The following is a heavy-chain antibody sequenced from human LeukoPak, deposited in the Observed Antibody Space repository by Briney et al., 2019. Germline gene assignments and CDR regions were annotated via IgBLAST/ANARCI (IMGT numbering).Heavy chain of an antibody. D-gene: IGHD2-15*01. J-gene: IGHJ4*02. CDR3: AKEREAYCSGGSCYGSDKLFPADY. V-gene: IGHV3-23*01. CDR1: GFTFSSYA. CDR2: ISGTGGST. Sequence: GGSLRLSCAASGFTFSSYAMTWVRQAPGKGLEWVSSISGTGGSTFYADSVKGRFTISRDNSKNTLYLQMNSLRAEDTAIYYCAKEREAYCSGGSCYGSDKLFPADYWGQGTLVTVSS.